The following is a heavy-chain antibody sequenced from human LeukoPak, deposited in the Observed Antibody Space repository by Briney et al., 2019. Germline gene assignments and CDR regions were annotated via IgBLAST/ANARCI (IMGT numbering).Heavy chain of an antibody. CDR2: INGSGGST. V-gene: IGHV3-23*01. D-gene: IGHD1-1*01. CDR3: EKGEYNWNGRDRYYYGMDV. CDR1: GFTFSIYS. Sequence: GGALRLSCAASGFTFSIYSMLWVRQAPGKGLEWVSAINGSGGSTYYADSVKDRFTISRDNSKNTLYLQMNSLRAEDTAVYYCEKGEYNWNGRDRYYYGMDVWGQGTTVTVSS. J-gene: IGHJ6*02.